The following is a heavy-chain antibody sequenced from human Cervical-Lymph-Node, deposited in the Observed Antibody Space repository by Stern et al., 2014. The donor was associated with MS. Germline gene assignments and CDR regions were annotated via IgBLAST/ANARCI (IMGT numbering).Heavy chain of an antibody. Sequence: QVQLVQSGSELRKPGASVKVSCKASGYAFTVYAMNWVRQAPGQGLEWMGRIETNTGNPAYAQGFKGRFVFSLDTSVSTAYLQINSLKAEDSAVYYCARLERGMDVWGQGTTVTVSS. D-gene: IGHD5-24*01. CDR3: ARLERGMDV. V-gene: IGHV7-4-1*02. CDR1: GYAFTVYA. CDR2: IETNTGNP. J-gene: IGHJ6*02.